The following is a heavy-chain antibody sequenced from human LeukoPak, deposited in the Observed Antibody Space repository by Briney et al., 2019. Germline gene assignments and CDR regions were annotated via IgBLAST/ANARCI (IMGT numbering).Heavy chain of an antibody. J-gene: IGHJ6*03. V-gene: IGHV1-8*01. CDR2: MNANSGNT. CDR3: AKVPTNCSSTSCYYWYYYYYMDV. CDR1: GYSFTSYD. Sequence: ASVKVSCKASGYSFTSYDINWVRQATGQGPEWMGWMNANSGNTGYEQKFQGRVTITKNTSISTAYLQLRSLGSEDAAMYYCAKVPTNCSSTSCYYWYYYYYMDVWGKGTTVTVSS. D-gene: IGHD2-2*01.